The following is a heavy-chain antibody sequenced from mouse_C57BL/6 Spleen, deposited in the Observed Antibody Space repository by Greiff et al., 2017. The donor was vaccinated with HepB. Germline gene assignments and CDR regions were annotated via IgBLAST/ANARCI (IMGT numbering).Heavy chain of an antibody. CDR3: ARCPTPAYYYAMDY. V-gene: IGHV1-81*01. Sequence: QVQLQQSGAELARPGASVKLSCKASGYTFTSYGISWVKQRTGQGLEWIGEIYPRSGNTYYNEKFKGKATLTADKSSSTAYMELRSLTSEDTAVYYCARCPTPAYYYAMDYWGQGTSVTVSS. CDR2: IYPRSGNT. J-gene: IGHJ4*01. CDR1: GYTFTSYG.